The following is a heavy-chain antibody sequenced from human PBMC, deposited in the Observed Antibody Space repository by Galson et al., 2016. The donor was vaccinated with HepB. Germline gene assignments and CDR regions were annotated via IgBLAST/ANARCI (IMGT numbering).Heavy chain of an antibody. CDR3: ARDRTDHGSGTYGHDS. D-gene: IGHD3-16*01. J-gene: IGHJ4*02. Sequence: SLRLSCAASGFTFSSYAMTWVRQAPGKGLEWVSSISSSSDYIYYSDSVRGRVTISRDNARNSLYLQMNNLRAEDTAMYYCARDRTDHGSGTYGHDSWGQGTLVTVSS. CDR1: GFTFSSYA. V-gene: IGHV3-21*04. CDR2: ISSSSDYI.